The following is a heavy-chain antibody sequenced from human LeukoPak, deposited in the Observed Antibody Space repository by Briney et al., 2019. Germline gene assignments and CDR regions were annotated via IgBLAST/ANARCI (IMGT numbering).Heavy chain of an antibody. V-gene: IGHV3-23*01. CDR2: ISGSGYGT. CDR1: GFPFSSCA. Sequence: GGSLRLSCAASGFPFSSCAMSWVRQAPGKGLEWVSAISGSGYGTYYADSVKGRFTISRDNSKNTLFLQMNSLRAEDTAVYYCAKDGGSGSLDYWGQGTLVTVSS. CDR3: AKDGGSGSLDY. J-gene: IGHJ4*02. D-gene: IGHD3-10*01.